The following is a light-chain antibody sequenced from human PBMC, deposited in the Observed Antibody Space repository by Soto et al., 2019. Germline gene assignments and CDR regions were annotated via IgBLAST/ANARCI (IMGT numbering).Light chain of an antibody. J-gene: IGKJ2*01. CDR1: QSVRSNY. Sequence: EIVLTQSPGTLSLSPGERATLSCRASQSVRSNYLAWYQQKPGQAPRLLLYGASSRATGIPDRFSGTGSGTDFTLTSSRLEPEDFAVYYCQQYGGSPYTFGQGTKLEIK. CDR2: GAS. CDR3: QQYGGSPYT. V-gene: IGKV3-20*01.